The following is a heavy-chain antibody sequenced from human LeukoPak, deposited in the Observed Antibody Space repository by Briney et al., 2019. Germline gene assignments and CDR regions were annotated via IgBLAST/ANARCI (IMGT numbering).Heavy chain of an antibody. J-gene: IGHJ4*02. V-gene: IGHV3-30*18. CDR3: AKDLAVLQYFDWPIDY. CDR2: ISYDGSNK. CDR1: GFTFSNYW. D-gene: IGHD3-9*01. Sequence: GGSLRLSCAASGFTFSNYWMSWVRQAPGKGLEWVAVISYDGSNKYYADSVKGRFTISRDNSKNTLFLQMNSLRVEDTAIYYCAKDLAVLQYFDWPIDYWGQGSLVIVSS.